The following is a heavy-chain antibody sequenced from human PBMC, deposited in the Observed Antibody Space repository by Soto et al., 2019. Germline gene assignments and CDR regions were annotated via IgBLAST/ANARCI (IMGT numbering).Heavy chain of an antibody. CDR3: AHRPKYCYGQQSFDY. Sequence: QITLKESGPTLVKPTQTLTLTCTFSGFSLSTSGVGVGWIRQPPGKALEWLALIYWDDDKRYSPSLKSRLTITKDTSKNQVVLTMTNMDPVDTATYYCAHRPKYCYGQQSFDYWGQGTLVTVSS. J-gene: IGHJ4*02. V-gene: IGHV2-5*02. D-gene: IGHD5-18*01. CDR2: IYWDDDK. CDR1: GFSLSTSGVG.